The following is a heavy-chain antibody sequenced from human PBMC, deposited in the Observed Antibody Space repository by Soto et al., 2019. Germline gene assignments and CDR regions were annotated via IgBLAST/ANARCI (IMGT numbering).Heavy chain of an antibody. CDR3: ANSAAGTPEPSFDY. D-gene: IGHD6-13*01. V-gene: IGHV3-30*18. J-gene: IGHJ4*02. CDR2: MSYDGSNK. CDR1: GFTFSSYG. Sequence: PVGSLRLSCEASGFTFSSYGMHWVRLAPGKVLEWVAVMSYDGSNKYYADSLKGRCTISRDNSTNTLYLQMNSLRAEDTAVHSCANSAAGTPEPSFDYWGQGTLVTVSS.